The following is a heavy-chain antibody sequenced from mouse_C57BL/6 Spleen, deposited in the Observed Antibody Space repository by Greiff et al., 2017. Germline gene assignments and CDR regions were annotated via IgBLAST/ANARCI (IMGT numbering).Heavy chain of an antibody. CDR1: GFTFSDYG. D-gene: IGHD2-4*01. CDR2: ISSGSSTI. Sequence: EVKLVESGGGLVKPGGSLKLSCAASGFTFSDYGMHWVRQAPEKGLEWVAYISSGSSTIYYADTVKGRFTISRDNAKNTLFLQMTSLRSEDTAMYYCARPKKYDYDGFAYWGQGTLVTVSA. J-gene: IGHJ3*01. CDR3: ARPKKYDYDGFAY. V-gene: IGHV5-17*01.